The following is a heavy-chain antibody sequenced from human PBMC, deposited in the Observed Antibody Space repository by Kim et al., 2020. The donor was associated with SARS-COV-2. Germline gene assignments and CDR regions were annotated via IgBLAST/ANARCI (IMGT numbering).Heavy chain of an antibody. V-gene: IGHV3-53*01. CDR3: ARSLLGSYYGLHDGGYYYYGMDV. D-gene: IGHD3-10*01. Sequence: GGSLRLSCAASGFTVSSNYMSWVRQAPGKGLEWVSVIYSGGSTYYADSVKGRFTISRDNSKNTLYLQMNSLRAEDTAVYYCARSLLGSYYGLHDGGYYYYGMDVWGQGTTVTVSS. CDR1: GFTVSSNY. CDR2: IYSGGST. J-gene: IGHJ6*02.